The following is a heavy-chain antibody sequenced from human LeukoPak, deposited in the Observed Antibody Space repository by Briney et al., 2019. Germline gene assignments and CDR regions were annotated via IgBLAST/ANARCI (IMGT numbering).Heavy chain of an antibody. D-gene: IGHD3-10*01. CDR3: ARQTELYGSGSQTFDY. CDR2: IYYSGST. J-gene: IGHJ4*02. CDR1: GGSISSSSYY. V-gene: IGHV4-39*01. Sequence: SETLSLTCTVSGGSISSSSYYWGWIRQPPGKGLEWVGSIYYSGSTYYNPSLKSRVTISVDTSKNQFSLKLSSVTAADTAVYYCARQTELYGSGSQTFDYWGQGTLVTVSS.